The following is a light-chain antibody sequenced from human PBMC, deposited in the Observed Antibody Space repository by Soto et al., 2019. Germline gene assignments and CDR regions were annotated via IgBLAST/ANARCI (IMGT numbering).Light chain of an antibody. CDR2: EVR. CDR3: SSYAGSSSYV. CDR1: SSDVGGFNY. Sequence: QSALTQPASVSGSPGQSITISCTGTSSDVGGFNYVSWYQQHPGKTPKLLIYEVRLRPTGVSDRFSGSKSGNTASLTISGLQAEDEADYYCSSYAGSSSYVFGTGTKLTVL. J-gene: IGLJ1*01. V-gene: IGLV2-14*01.